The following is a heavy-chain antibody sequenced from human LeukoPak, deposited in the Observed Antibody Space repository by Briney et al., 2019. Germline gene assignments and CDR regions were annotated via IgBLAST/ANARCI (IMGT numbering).Heavy chain of an antibody. D-gene: IGHD3-10*02. Sequence: SETLSLTCTVSGVSISSSNSYWGWIRQPPGKGLEWIGSIYYSGSTYYNPSLKSRVTISVDTSKNQFSLKLSSVTAADTAVYYCAMFGELLRGFDYWGQGTLVTVSS. CDR2: IYYSGST. CDR1: GVSISSSNSY. V-gene: IGHV4-39*01. J-gene: IGHJ4*02. CDR3: AMFGELLRGFDY.